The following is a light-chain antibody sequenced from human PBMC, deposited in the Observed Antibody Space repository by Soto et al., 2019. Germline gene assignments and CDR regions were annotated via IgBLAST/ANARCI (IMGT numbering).Light chain of an antibody. V-gene: IGKV3-20*01. CDR2: AAF. CDR1: QSLSTSS. Sequence: EIGLTQSPGTLSLSPGERATLNCRASQSLSTSSLAFYRQKPGQAPRLLIYAAFNRATGIPDRFIGGGSGPYITLTIKRMETGVFRIYHCQYSGNLPQTFGQGTKVDI. CDR3: QYSGNLPQT. J-gene: IGKJ1*01.